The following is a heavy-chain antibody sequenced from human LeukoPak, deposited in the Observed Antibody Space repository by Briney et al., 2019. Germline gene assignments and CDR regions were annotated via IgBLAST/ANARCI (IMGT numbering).Heavy chain of an antibody. CDR2: ISATGGST. D-gene: IGHD6-13*01. Sequence: GGSLRLSCAASGFTFSDYYMSWIRQAPGKGLQWVSIISATGGSTYYADSVKGRSTVSRDNSKNTLYLQMNSLRAEDTAVYDCAKGSSTYSITSYRHFDLWGRGTLVTVSS. J-gene: IGHJ2*01. V-gene: IGHV3-23*01. CDR1: GFTFSDYY. CDR3: AKGSSTYSITSYRHFDL.